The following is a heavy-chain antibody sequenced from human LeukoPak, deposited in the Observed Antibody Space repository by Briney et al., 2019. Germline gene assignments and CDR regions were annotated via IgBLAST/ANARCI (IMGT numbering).Heavy chain of an antibody. D-gene: IGHD1-26*01. CDR1: GVTFSTYV. CDR3: VRGVGY. Sequence: GGALRLSCSVSGVTFSTYVMRWVRQAPGTGLEYVSAISSNGDNTYYADSVKGRFTISTDNSKNTLYLQMSSLRADDAAVYYCVRGVGYWGQGTLVTVS. J-gene: IGHJ4*02. CDR2: ISSNGDNT. V-gene: IGHV3-64D*06.